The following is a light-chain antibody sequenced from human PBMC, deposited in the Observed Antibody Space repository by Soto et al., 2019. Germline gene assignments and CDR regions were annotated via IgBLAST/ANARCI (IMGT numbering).Light chain of an antibody. CDR1: QGVCSSC. Sequence: EIVLTQSPDTLSLSPGGRATLSCRASQGVCSSCLAWYQQKPGQAPRLLIYGASNRATGIPDRFSGSGSGTDFTLTISRLEPEDFAVYYCQQYGTSPPFTFGPGTKVDI. CDR2: GAS. V-gene: IGKV3-20*01. CDR3: QQYGTSPPFT. J-gene: IGKJ3*01.